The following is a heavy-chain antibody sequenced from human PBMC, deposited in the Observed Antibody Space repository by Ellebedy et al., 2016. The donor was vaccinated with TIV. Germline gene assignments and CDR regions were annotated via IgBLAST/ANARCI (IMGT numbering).Heavy chain of an antibody. D-gene: IGHD2-2*01. Sequence: GESLKISXAASGFTFSSYAMSWVRQAPGKGLEWVSAISGSGGSTYYADSVKGRFTISRDNSKNTLYLQMNSLRAEDTAVYYCAKETVPYPHWGQGTLVTVSS. CDR3: AKETVPYPH. J-gene: IGHJ4*02. CDR1: GFTFSSYA. V-gene: IGHV3-23*01. CDR2: ISGSGGST.